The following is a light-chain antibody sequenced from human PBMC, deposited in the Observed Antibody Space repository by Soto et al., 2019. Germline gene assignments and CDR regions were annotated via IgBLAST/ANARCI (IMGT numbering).Light chain of an antibody. CDR2: DVS. CDR1: SSEVGGYNY. V-gene: IGLV2-11*01. J-gene: IGLJ2*01. Sequence: QSALTQPRSVSGSPGQSVTISCTGTSSEVGGYNYVSWYQQHPGKAPKLMIFDVSKRPSGVPDRFSGSKSGNTASLTISGLQAEDEADYYCCSYAGSYVVFGGGTQLTVL. CDR3: CSYAGSYVV.